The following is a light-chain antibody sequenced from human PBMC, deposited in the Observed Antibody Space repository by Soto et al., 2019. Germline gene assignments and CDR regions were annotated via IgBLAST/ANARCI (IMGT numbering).Light chain of an antibody. CDR2: EGS. V-gene: IGLV2-23*01. J-gene: IGLJ3*02. CDR1: SSDVGSYNL. CDR3: CSYAGSGTWV. Sequence: QSALTQPASVSGSPGQSFTISCTGTSSDVGSYNLVSWCQQHPGKAPKLMIYEGSKRPSGVSNRFSGSKSGNTASLTISGLQAEDEADYYCCSYAGSGTWVFGGGTKVTVL.